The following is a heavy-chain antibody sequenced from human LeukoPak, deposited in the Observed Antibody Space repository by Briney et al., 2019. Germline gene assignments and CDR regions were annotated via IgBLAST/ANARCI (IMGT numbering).Heavy chain of an antibody. V-gene: IGHV4-39*01. CDR2: IYYSGST. J-gene: IGHJ4*02. Sequence: SETLSLTCTVSGGSISSSSYYWGWIRQPPGKGLEWIGSIYYSGSTYYNPSLKSRVTISVDTSKNQFSLKLSSVTAADAAVYYCASPGALNYGSGSYYQFDYWGQGTLVTVSS. CDR3: ASPGALNYGSGSYYQFDY. CDR1: GGSISSSSYY. D-gene: IGHD3-10*01.